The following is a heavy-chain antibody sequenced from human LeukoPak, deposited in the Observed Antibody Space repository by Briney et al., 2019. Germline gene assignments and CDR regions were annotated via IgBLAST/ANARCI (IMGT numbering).Heavy chain of an antibody. Sequence: GGSLRLSCAASGFTFSSSAMSWVRQAPGKGLEWVSAMSGGGGSTYYADSVKGRFSISRDNSKNTLYLQMNSLRAEDTAMYYCAKGLYSSGWSGGYFDSWGQGTLVAVSS. CDR2: MSGGGGST. CDR1: GFTFSSSA. CDR3: AKGLYSSGWSGGYFDS. D-gene: IGHD6-19*01. J-gene: IGHJ4*02. V-gene: IGHV3-23*01.